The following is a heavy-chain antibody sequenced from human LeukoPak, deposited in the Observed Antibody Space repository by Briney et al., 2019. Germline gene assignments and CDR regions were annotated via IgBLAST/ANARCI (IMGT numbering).Heavy chain of an antibody. CDR1: GYSISSGYY. V-gene: IGHV4-38-2*02. CDR2: IYHSGST. D-gene: IGHD2-15*01. CDR3: AREAEDIVVVVAARPTYYFDY. Sequence: SETLSLTCTVSGYSISSGYYWGWIRQPPGKGLEWIGSIYHSGSTNYNPSLKSRVTISVDKSKNQFSLKLSSVTAADTAVYYCAREAEDIVVVVAARPTYYFDYWGQGTLVTVSS. J-gene: IGHJ4*02.